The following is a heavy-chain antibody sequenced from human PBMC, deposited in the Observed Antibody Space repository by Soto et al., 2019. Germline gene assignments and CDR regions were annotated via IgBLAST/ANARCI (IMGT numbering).Heavy chain of an antibody. Sequence: QVQLVQSGAEVKKPGASVKVSCKAYGYTFTSYDINWVRQAPGQGLEWVGWMPPNSGYTGYAQKLQGRVTMTRDTSTSTAYLELSSLTSDDTAVYYCARNLYATGSFEHWGQGTLVTVSS. V-gene: IGHV1-8*02. D-gene: IGHD3-10*01. CDR2: MPPNSGYT. CDR1: GYTFTSYD. J-gene: IGHJ5*02. CDR3: ARNLYATGSFEH.